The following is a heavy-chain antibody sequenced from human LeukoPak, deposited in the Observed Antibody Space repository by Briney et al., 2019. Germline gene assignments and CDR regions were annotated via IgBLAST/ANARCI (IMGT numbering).Heavy chain of an antibody. D-gene: IGHD6-13*01. V-gene: IGHV3-30*01. CDR3: ARGYSSSWYVS. Sequence: GGSLRLSCAASGFTFSSYAMSWVRQAPGKGLEWVAVISYDGSNKYYADSVKGRFTISRDNSKSTLYLQMNSLRAEDTAVYYCARGYSSSWYVSWGQGTLVTVSS. CDR1: GFTFSSYA. J-gene: IGHJ5*02. CDR2: ISYDGSNK.